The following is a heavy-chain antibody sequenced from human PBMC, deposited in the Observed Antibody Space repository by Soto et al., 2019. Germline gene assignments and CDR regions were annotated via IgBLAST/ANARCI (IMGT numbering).Heavy chain of an antibody. J-gene: IGHJ3*02. CDR3: ARGWELTIFGVAHAFDI. D-gene: IGHD3-3*01. CDR2: IYYSGST. CDR1: GGSISSGGYY. Sequence: SETLALTCTVSGGSISSGGYYCSCIRRHPGKGLEWIGYIYYSGSTYYNPSLKSRVTISVDTSKNQFSLKLSSVTGADTAVYYCARGWELTIFGVAHAFDIWGQATMVTVSS. V-gene: IGHV4-31*03.